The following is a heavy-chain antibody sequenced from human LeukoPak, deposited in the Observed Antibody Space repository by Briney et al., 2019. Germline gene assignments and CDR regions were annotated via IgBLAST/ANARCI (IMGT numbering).Heavy chain of an antibody. CDR3: AKDKRMDV. Sequence: GGSLRLSCAASGFTFSSYVMSWVRQAPGKGLEWVSGISGSGDSTYCADFVKGRFTISRDNSKNALYLQMNSLRAEDTAVYYCAKDKRMDVWGLGTTVTVSS. CDR1: GFTFSSYV. V-gene: IGHV3-23*01. J-gene: IGHJ6*02. CDR2: ISGSGDST.